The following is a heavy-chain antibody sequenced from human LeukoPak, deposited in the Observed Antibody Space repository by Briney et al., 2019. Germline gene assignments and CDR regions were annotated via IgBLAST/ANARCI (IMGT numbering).Heavy chain of an antibody. V-gene: IGHV1-69*04. CDR1: GGTFSSYA. J-gene: IGHJ4*02. D-gene: IGHD1-26*01. Sequence: ASVKVSCKASGGTFSSYAISWVRQAPGQGLEWMGRIIPILGIANYAQKFQGRVTITADKSTSTAYMELSSLRSEDTAVYYCARDKDSGTYHRAPLSYWGQGTLVTVSS. CDR3: ARDKDSGTYHRAPLSY. CDR2: IIPILGIA.